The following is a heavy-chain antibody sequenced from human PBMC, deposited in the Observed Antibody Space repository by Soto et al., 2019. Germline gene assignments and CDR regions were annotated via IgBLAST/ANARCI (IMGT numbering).Heavy chain of an antibody. CDR2: IKQDGSEI. CDR1: GFTLRDYW. D-gene: IGHD4-4*01. V-gene: IGHV3-7*01. Sequence: EVQLVESGGGLVQPGGSLRLSCAASGFTLRDYWMSWVRQAPEKGLEWVANIKQDGSEIYYVDSVEGRFTISRDNAKNSLFLQMNSLRAEDTAVYYCLITTSAFDIWGQGTLVTVSS. CDR3: LITTSAFDI. J-gene: IGHJ3*02.